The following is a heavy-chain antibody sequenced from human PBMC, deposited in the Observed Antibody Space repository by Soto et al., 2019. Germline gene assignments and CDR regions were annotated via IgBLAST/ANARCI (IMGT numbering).Heavy chain of an antibody. CDR3: ARDWGGRKFDY. CDR1: GGSISSYY. Sequence: PSETLSLTCTVSGGSISSYYWSWIWQPPGKGLEWIGYIYYGGSTDYNPSLKSRVTISVDSSKNQFSLKVRSVTAADTAVYYCARDWGGRKFDYWGQGALVTVSS. CDR2: IYYGGST. D-gene: IGHD3-16*01. V-gene: IGHV4-59*01. J-gene: IGHJ4*02.